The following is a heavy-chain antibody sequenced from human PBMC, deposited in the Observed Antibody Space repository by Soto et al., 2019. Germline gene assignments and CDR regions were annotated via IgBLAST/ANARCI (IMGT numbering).Heavy chain of an antibody. D-gene: IGHD6-13*01. CDR3: ARSNLYSSSWYYYYYGMDV. CDR2: IYPDDSEN. J-gene: IGHJ6*02. V-gene: IGHV5-51*01. CDR1: GYSFSTYW. Sequence: GESLKISCKGSGYSFSTYWTGWVRQMPGKGLEWIGVIYPDDSENRYSPSFQGQVTISADKSISTAYLQWSSLKASDTAIYYCARSNLYSSSWYYYYYGMDVWGQGTTVTVSS.